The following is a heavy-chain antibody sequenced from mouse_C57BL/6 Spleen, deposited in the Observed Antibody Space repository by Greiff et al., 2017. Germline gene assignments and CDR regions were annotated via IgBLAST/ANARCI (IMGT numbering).Heavy chain of an antibody. Sequence: EVKLVESGAELVKPGASVKLSCTASGFNIKDYYMHWVKQRTEQGLEWIGRIDPEAGETKYAPYFQGKATRTADTTSNTAYLQLSSLTSEDTAGDYCASSNDGYYWCAYWGQGTLVTVSA. D-gene: IGHD2-3*01. CDR1: GFNIKDYY. CDR2: IDPEAGET. CDR3: ASSNDGYYWCAY. V-gene: IGHV14-2*01. J-gene: IGHJ3*01.